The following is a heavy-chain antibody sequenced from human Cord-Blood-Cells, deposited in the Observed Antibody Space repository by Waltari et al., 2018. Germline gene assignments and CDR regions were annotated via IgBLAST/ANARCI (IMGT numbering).Heavy chain of an antibody. V-gene: IGHV4-38-2*01. Sequence: QVQLQESGPGLVKPSETLSLTCAVSGYSIRSGYYWGWIRQPPGKGLEWIGSIYHSGSTYYNPSLKSRVTISVDTSKNQFSLKLSSVTAADTAVYYCARGMYSSSFLGYCSGGSCYFDYWGQGTLVTVSS. CDR1: GYSIRSGYY. CDR3: ARGMYSSSFLGYCSGGSCYFDY. J-gene: IGHJ4*02. D-gene: IGHD2-15*01. CDR2: IYHSGST.